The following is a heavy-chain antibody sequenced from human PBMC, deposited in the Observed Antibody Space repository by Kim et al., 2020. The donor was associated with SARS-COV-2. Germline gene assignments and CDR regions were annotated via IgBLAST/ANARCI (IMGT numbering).Heavy chain of an antibody. J-gene: IGHJ3*02. Sequence: SETLSLTCSVSGGSISSTSNYWGWIRQPPGKGLEWIGSIHSSGSTYYNPSLKSRVTTSVDTSKNQFSLRLSSVTAADTAVYYCARPERELRHDAFDIWGQGTMVTVSS. V-gene: IGHV4-39*01. CDR2: IHSSGST. CDR1: GGSISSTSNY. CDR3: ARPERELRHDAFDI. D-gene: IGHD3-10*01.